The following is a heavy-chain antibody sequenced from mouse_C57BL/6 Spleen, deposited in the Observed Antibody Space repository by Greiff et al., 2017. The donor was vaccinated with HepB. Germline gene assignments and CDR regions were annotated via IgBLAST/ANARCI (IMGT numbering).Heavy chain of an antibody. Sequence: QVQLQQPGAELVKPGASVKLSCKASGYTFTSYWMHWVKQRPGQGLEWIGMIHPNSGSTNYNEKFKSKATLTVDKSSSTAYMQLSSLTSEDSAVYYCARWFTTVVADWYFDVWGTGTTVTVSS. CDR3: ARWFTTVVADWYFDV. D-gene: IGHD1-1*01. CDR2: IHPNSGST. J-gene: IGHJ1*03. V-gene: IGHV1-64*01. CDR1: GYTFTSYW.